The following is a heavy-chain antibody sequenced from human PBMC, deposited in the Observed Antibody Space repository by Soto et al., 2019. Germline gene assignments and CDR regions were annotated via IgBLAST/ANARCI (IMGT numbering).Heavy chain of an antibody. Sequence: PGESLKISCKGSGHILSNYWIGWVRQMPGKGLEWMGIIYPGDSDTRYSPSFQGQVTITVDKSINTAYLQWSRLKASDTAMYYCARQRLWGTSGYYYFENWGQGTLVTVSS. J-gene: IGHJ4*02. V-gene: IGHV5-51*01. CDR3: ARQRLWGTSGYYYFEN. CDR2: IYPGDSDT. CDR1: GHILSNYW. D-gene: IGHD3-22*01.